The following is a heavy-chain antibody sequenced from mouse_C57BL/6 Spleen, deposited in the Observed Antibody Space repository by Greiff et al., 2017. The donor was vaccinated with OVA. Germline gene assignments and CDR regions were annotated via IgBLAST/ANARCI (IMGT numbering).Heavy chain of an antibody. CDR2: IYPGDGDT. D-gene: IGHD2-2*01. CDR1: GYAFSSYW. Sequence: QVQLKQSGAELVKPGASVKISCKASGYAFSSYWMNWVKQRPGKGLEWIGQIYPGDGDTNYNGKFKGKATLTADKSSSTAYMQLSSLTSEDSAVYFCARNLVTTGNYYAMDYWGQGTSVTVSS. CDR3: ARNLVTTGNYYAMDY. J-gene: IGHJ4*01. V-gene: IGHV1-80*01.